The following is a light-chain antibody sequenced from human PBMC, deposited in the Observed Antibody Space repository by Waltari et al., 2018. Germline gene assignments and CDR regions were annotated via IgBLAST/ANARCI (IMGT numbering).Light chain of an antibody. CDR3: QQRTDWLS. J-gene: IGKJ4*01. V-gene: IGKV3-11*01. Sequence: EIVLTQSPATLSLSPGEIATLSCRASQRISTYLAWYQQKPGQPPSLLIYDASNRATGIPARFSGRGSGTDFTLTISSLEPEDFAIYYCQQRTDWLSFGGGT. CDR2: DAS. CDR1: QRISTY.